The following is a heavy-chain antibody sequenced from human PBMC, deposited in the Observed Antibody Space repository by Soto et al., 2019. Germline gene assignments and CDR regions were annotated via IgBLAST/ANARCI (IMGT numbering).Heavy chain of an antibody. CDR2: IYYSGST. CDR1: GGSISSSSYY. V-gene: IGHV4-39*01. CDR3: ARPSSPYDYVWGSYRRSLAYFDY. J-gene: IGHJ4*02. D-gene: IGHD3-16*02. Sequence: SETLSLTCTVSGGSISSSSYYWGWIRQPPGKGLEWIGSIYYSGSTYYNPSLKSRVTISVDTSKNQFSLKLGSVTAADTAVYYCARPSSPYDYVWGSYRRSLAYFDYWGQGTLVTVSS.